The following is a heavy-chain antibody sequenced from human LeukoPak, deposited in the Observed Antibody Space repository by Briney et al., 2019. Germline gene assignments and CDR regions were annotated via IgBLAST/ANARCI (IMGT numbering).Heavy chain of an antibody. CDR2: IYYSGST. J-gene: IGHJ4*02. V-gene: IGHV4-59*01. D-gene: IGHD3-9*01. Sequence: SETLSLTCTVSGGSLSSYYWTWIRQPPGKGLEWIGHIYYSGSTNYNPSLKSRVTISVDTSKNQFSLKLSSVIVADTAVYYCARGLKFYDILTAYYTFPYFDYWGQGALVTVSS. CDR3: ARGLKFYDILTAYYTFPYFDY. CDR1: GGSLSSYY.